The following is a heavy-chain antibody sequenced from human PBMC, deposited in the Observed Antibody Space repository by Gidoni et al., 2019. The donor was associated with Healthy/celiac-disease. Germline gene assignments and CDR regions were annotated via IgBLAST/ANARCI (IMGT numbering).Heavy chain of an antibody. CDR3: AQGSDTAMVDY. D-gene: IGHD5-18*01. V-gene: IGHV2-70*04. Sequence: QVSLKESGPALVKPTQTLTLTCTFSGFSLSTSGMRVSWIRQPPGKALEWLARIDWDDDKFYSTSLKTRLTISKDTSKNQVVLTMTNMDPVDTATYYWAQGSDTAMVDYWGQGTLVTVSS. CDR1: GFSLSTSGMR. J-gene: IGHJ4*02. CDR2: IDWDDDK.